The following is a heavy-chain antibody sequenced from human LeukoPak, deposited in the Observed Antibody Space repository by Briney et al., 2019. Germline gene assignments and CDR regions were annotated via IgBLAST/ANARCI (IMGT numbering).Heavy chain of an antibody. CDR1: GYTFTGYY. D-gene: IGHD3-10*01. Sequence: ASVKVSCKASGYTFTGYYMHWVRQATGQGLEWMGWMNPNSGNTGYAQKFQGRVTMTRNTSISTAYMELSSLRSEDTAVYYCARGGRRGGSGSYYRNWFDPWGQGTLVTVSS. CDR3: ARGGRRGGSGSYYRNWFDP. CDR2: MNPNSGNT. V-gene: IGHV1-8*02. J-gene: IGHJ5*02.